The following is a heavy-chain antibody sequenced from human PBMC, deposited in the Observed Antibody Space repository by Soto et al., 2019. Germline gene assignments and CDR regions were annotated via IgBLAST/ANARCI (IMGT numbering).Heavy chain of an antibody. CDR2: IYYSGST. V-gene: IGHV4-59*01. CDR3: ARLTRTGHLRVDY. CDR1: GGSISSYY. Sequence: SETLSLTCTVSGGSISSYYWSWIRQPPGKGLEWIGYIYYSGSTNYNPSLKSRVTISVDTSKNQFSLKLSTVTAADTAVYYCARLTRTGHLRVDYWGQGTLVTVSS. D-gene: IGHD3-16*01. J-gene: IGHJ4*02.